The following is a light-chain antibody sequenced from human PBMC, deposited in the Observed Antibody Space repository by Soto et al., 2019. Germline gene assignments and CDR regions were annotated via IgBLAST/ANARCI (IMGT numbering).Light chain of an antibody. Sequence: EIVLTQSPGTLSLSPGVRDTLSCRTGQSVSGNYLIWYQQKPGQPPRLLIYGVSSRATGIPDRFSGSGSGTDFTLTISRLEPEYFAVYYCQQFSAFGQGTKV. J-gene: IGKJ1*01. V-gene: IGKV3-20*01. CDR1: QSVSGNY. CDR2: GVS. CDR3: QQFSA.